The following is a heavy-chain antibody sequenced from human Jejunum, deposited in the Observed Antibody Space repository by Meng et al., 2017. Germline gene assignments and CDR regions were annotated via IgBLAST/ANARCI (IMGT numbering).Heavy chain of an antibody. CDR2: IDNDGSRT. V-gene: IGHV3-74*01. Sequence: EVQRVESGGGLVQPGGSLRLACAASGFTFSTYWMHWVRQAPGKGLVWVSYIDNDGSRTGYADSVKGRFTISRDNAKNTLYLQMNSLRAEDTAVYYCAKDPGQRKGFDPWGQGSLVTVSS. J-gene: IGHJ5*02. D-gene: IGHD1-1*01. CDR3: AKDPGQRKGFDP. CDR1: GFTFSTYW.